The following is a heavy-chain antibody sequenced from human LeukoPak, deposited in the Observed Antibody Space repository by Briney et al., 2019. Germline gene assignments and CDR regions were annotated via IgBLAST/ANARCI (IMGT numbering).Heavy chain of an antibody. Sequence: GASVKVSCKASGYTFTGYYMHWVRQAPGQGLEWMGWINPNSGSTNYAQKFQGRVTMTRDTSISTAYMELSRLRSDDTAVYYCARGGPRRDGLMYYFDYWGQGTLVTVSS. D-gene: IGHD5-24*01. CDR3: ARGGPRRDGLMYYFDY. CDR2: INPNSGST. CDR1: GYTFTGYY. V-gene: IGHV1-2*02. J-gene: IGHJ4*02.